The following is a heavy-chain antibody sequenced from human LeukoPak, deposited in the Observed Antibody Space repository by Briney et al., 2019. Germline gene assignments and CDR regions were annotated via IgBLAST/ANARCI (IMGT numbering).Heavy chain of an antibody. CDR2: ISGSGSTT. V-gene: IGHV3-23*01. D-gene: IGHD1-1*01. CDR3: AREWSDGADDVAFDAFDI. Sequence: GGSLRLSCTASGFTFSNYAMSWVRQAPGKGLEWVSGISGSGSTTYYTDSVKGRFTISRDNSKNTLYLQMNSLSAEDTAVYYCAREWSDGADDVAFDAFDIWGQGTMVTVSS. J-gene: IGHJ3*02. CDR1: GFTFSNYA.